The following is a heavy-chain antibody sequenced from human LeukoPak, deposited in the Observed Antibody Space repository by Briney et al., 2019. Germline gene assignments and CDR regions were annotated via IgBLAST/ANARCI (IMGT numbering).Heavy chain of an antibody. CDR2: INSDGSST. V-gene: IGHV3-74*01. D-gene: IGHD7-27*01. CDR1: GFTFSSYG. Sequence: PGGSLRLSCAASGFTFSSYGMHWVRQAPGKGLVWVSRINSDGSSTNYADSVKGRFTISRDNAKNTLYLQMNSLRAEDTAVYYCARGSNWGSLFDYWGQGTLVTVSS. J-gene: IGHJ4*02. CDR3: ARGSNWGSLFDY.